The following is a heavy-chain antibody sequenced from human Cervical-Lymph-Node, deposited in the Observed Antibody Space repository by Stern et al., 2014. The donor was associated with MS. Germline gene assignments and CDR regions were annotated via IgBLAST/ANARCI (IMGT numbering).Heavy chain of an antibody. CDR3: ARHGAAMDLVY. Sequence: MQLVESGPGLVKPSETLSLTCTVSGGSIISSSYYWGWIRQPPGKGLEWIVSFYYSETTYYNPSLKSRVTISAETSKNPFSPQVTSVTAADTAVYYCARHGAAMDLVYWGQGTLVTVSS. CDR1: GGSIISSSYY. V-gene: IGHV4-39*01. CDR2: FYYSETT. D-gene: IGHD2-2*01. J-gene: IGHJ4*02.